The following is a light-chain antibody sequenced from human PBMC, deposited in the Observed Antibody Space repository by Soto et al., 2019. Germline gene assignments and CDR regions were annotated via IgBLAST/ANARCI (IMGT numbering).Light chain of an antibody. V-gene: IGLV1-44*01. CDR1: NSNIGRNT. J-gene: IGLJ3*02. Sequence: QSVLTQPPSASGTPGQRVTISCSGSNSNIGRNTVNWYQQFPGAAPNLLIHSDNQRPSGVPDRFSGSRSGTSASLAISGLQSDDEADYYCAAWDESPNVPVFGGGTKLTVL. CDR2: SDN. CDR3: AAWDESPNVPV.